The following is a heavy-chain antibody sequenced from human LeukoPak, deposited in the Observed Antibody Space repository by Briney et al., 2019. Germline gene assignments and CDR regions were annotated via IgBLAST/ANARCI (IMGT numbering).Heavy chain of an antibody. CDR2: IYYSGTT. Sequence: PSETLSLTCTVSGGSISSGDYYWSWIRQPPGKGLEWIGYIYYSGTTYYNPSLKSRVTISVDTSKNQFSLKLTSVTAADTAVYFCARGPYGSGSYYWGQGTLVTVSS. V-gene: IGHV4-30-4*01. J-gene: IGHJ4*02. D-gene: IGHD3-10*01. CDR1: GGSISSGDYY. CDR3: ARGPYGSGSYY.